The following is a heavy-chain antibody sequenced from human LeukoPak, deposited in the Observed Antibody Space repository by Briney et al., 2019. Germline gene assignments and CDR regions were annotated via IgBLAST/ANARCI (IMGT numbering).Heavy chain of an antibody. CDR2: ISGSGGST. CDR1: GFTFSSYA. CDR3: AKDRGYSSGWYSGYFDY. D-gene: IGHD6-19*01. V-gene: IGHV3-23*01. J-gene: IGHJ4*02. Sequence: GGSLSLSCAASGFTFSSYAMSWVRQAPGKGLEWVSAISGSGGSTYYADSVKGRFTISRDNSKNTLYLQMNSLRAEDTAVYYCAKDRGYSSGWYSGYFDYWGQGTLVTVSS.